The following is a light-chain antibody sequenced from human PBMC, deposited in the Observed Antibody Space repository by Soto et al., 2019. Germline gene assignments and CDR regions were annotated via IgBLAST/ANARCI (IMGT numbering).Light chain of an antibody. CDR1: SSNIGAGYD. CDR3: QSFDSSLSVV. V-gene: IGLV1-40*01. Sequence: QSVLTQPPSVSGAPGQRVTISCTGSSSNIGAGYDVHWYQHLPGTAPTLPIYGNNNRPSGVPDRFSGSKSGTSASLAITGLQAEDETHYYCQSFDSSLSVVFGGGTKVTVL. J-gene: IGLJ2*01. CDR2: GNN.